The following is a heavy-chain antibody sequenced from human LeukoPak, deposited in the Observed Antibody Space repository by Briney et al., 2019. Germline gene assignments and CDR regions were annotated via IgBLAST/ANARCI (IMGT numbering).Heavy chain of an antibody. V-gene: IGHV1-2*02. CDR3: ASLTGRGLFLFDY. D-gene: IGHD7-27*01. Sequence: ASVKVSCKASGYTFTGYYMHWVRQAPGQGLERMGWINPNSGGTNYSQKFQGRVTMTRDTSISTAYMELSRLRSDDTAVYYCASLTGRGLFLFDYWGQGTLVTVSS. CDR1: GYTFTGYY. J-gene: IGHJ4*02. CDR2: INPNSGGT.